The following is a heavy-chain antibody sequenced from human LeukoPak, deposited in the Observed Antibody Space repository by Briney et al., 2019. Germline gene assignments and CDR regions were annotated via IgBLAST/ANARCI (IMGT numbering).Heavy chain of an antibody. CDR2: VDPKKGGT. D-gene: IGHD2-2*01. Sequence: ASVKVSCKASGYIFSDYYIHWVRQAPGQGLEWMGWVDPKKGGTNYAQNFQGRVTMTRDTSISAAYMELGRLRSDDTALYYCARDPGIPGRFWYFDLWGRGTPVAVSS. CDR1: GYIFSDYY. V-gene: IGHV1-2*02. CDR3: ARDPGIPGRFWYFDL. J-gene: IGHJ2*01.